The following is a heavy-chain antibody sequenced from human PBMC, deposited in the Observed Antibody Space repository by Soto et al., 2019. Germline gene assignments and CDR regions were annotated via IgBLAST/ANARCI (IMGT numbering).Heavy chain of an antibody. CDR1: GGSISSGGYY. CDR3: ARGRGYYSKNNLDY. Sequence: SETLSLTCTVSGGSISSGGYYWSWIRQHPGKGLEWIGYIYYSGSTYYNPSLKSRVTISVDTSKNQFSLKLSSVTAADTAVYYCARGRGYYSKNNLDYWGQGTLVTVSS. J-gene: IGHJ4*02. CDR2: IYYSGST. D-gene: IGHD3-22*01. V-gene: IGHV4-31*03.